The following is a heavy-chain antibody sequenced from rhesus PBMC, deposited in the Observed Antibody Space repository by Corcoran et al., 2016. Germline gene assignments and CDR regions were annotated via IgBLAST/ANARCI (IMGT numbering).Heavy chain of an antibody. CDR2: INSGGGST. CDR3: AKGSGTYCYDY. J-gene: IGHJ4*01. D-gene: IGHD2-15*01. V-gene: IGHV3S25*01. CDR1: GFTFSSYW. Sequence: EVQLVESGGGLAKPGGSLRLSCAASGFTFSSYWMNWVRQAPGKGLEWVSAINSGGGSTYYADSGKGHCTISRDNSKNTLSLQMNSLRAEDTAVYYCAKGSGTYCYDYWGQGVLVTVSS.